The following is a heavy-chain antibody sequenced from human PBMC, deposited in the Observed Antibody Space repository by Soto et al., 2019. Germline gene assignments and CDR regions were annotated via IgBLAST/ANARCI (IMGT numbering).Heavy chain of an antibody. CDR1: GFTFSSYG. Sequence: QVQLVESGGGVVQPGRSLRLSCAASGFTFSSYGMHWVRQAPGKGLEWVAVISYDGSNKYYADSVKGRFTISRDNSKNPLYLQMNSLRAEDTAVYYCTSLGLWFGELLFSYWGQGTLVTVSS. J-gene: IGHJ4*02. CDR2: ISYDGSNK. V-gene: IGHV3-30*03. D-gene: IGHD3-10*01. CDR3: TSLGLWFGELLFSY.